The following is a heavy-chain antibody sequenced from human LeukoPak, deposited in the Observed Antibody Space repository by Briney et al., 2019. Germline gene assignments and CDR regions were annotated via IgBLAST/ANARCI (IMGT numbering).Heavy chain of an antibody. J-gene: IGHJ6*04. CDR2: IWYDGSNK. Sequence: PGRSLRLSCAASGFTFSSYGMHWVRQAPGKGLEWVAVIWYDGSNKYYADSVKGRFTIYRDNSKNTLYLKMNSLRAEDTAVYYCARELLGMDVWGKGTTVTVSS. CDR3: ARELLGMDV. D-gene: IGHD2-21*01. V-gene: IGHV3-33*01. CDR1: GFTFSSYG.